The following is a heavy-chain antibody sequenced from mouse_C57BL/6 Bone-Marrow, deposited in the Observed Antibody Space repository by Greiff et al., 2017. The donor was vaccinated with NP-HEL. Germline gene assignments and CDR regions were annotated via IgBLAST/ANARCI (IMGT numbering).Heavy chain of an antibody. Sequence: EVKLMESGAELVRPGASVKLSCTASGFNIKDDYMHWVKQRPEQGLEWIGWIDPENGDTEYASKFQGKATITADKSSNTAYLQLSSLTSEDAAVYYCTATDSNYRAWFAYWGQGTLVTVSA. CDR2: IDPENGDT. V-gene: IGHV14-4*01. J-gene: IGHJ3*01. CDR3: TATDSNYRAWFAY. D-gene: IGHD2-5*01. CDR1: GFNIKDDY.